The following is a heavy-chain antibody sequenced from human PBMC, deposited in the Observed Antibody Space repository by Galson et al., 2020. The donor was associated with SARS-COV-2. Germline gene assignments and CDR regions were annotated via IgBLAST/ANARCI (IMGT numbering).Heavy chain of an antibody. D-gene: IGHD2-2*01. V-gene: IGHV3-48*01. CDR2: ISSTSNTI. Sequence: GGSLRLSCAVSGFTFSNYSMNWVRQAPGKGPEWVSYISSTSNTIYYADSVKGRFTISRDNAKNSLYLQMNSLRAEDTAVYYCASYCSSSSCYKGANDYWGQGTLVTVSS. CDR1: GFTFSNYS. J-gene: IGHJ4*02. CDR3: ASYCSSSSCYKGANDY.